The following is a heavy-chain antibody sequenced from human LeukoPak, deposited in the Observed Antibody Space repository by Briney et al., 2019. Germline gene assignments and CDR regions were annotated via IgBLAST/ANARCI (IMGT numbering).Heavy chain of an antibody. D-gene: IGHD6-13*01. J-gene: IGHJ3*01. CDR2: VYYTGST. CDR3: ARISSSNWYNERGAFDV. CDR1: GGSISSYY. Sequence: SETLSLTCTVSGGSISSYYWSWVRQPPGKGLEWIGFVYYTGSTNYSLSLKSRVPLSVDTSQNQFSLKLIAVTAPDTSGYYCARISSSNWYNERGAFDVWGQGTMVTVSS. V-gene: IGHV4-59*01.